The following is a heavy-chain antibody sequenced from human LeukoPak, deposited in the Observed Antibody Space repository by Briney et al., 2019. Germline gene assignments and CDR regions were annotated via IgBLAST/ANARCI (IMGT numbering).Heavy chain of an antibody. J-gene: IGHJ4*02. Sequence: GASVKVSCKVSGYTLTELSMHWVRQAPGKGLEWMGGFDPEDGETICAQKFQGRVTMTEDTSTDTAYMELSSLRSEDTAMYYCATGSGSYENYWGQGTLVTVSS. CDR3: ATGSGSYENY. D-gene: IGHD1-26*01. V-gene: IGHV1-24*01. CDR2: FDPEDGET. CDR1: GYTLTELS.